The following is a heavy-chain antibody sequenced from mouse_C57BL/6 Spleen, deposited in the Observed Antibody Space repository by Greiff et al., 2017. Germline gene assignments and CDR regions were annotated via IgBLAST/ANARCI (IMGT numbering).Heavy chain of an antibody. CDR2: IYPSDSDT. V-gene: IGHV1-74*01. CDR3: AIDTTVVAKDD. D-gene: IGHD1-1*01. J-gene: IGHJ2*01. Sequence: QVQLQQPGAELVKPGASVKVSCKASGYTFTSYWMHWVKQRPGQGLEWIGRIYPSDSDTNYNQKFKGKATLTVDKSSSTAYMQLSSLTSADSAVYYCAIDTTVVAKDDWGQGTTLTVSS. CDR1: GYTFTSYW.